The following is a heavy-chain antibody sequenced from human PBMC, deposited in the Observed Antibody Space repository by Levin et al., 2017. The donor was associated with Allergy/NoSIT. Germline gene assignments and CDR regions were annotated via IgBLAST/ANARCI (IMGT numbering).Heavy chain of an antibody. D-gene: IGHD6-13*01. Sequence: GESLKISCAASGITFSNAWMSWARQAPGKGLEWVGRIKSKADGVTTEYAAPVKGRFTISRDESKNTLYLQMNSLKTEDTAVYFCTTYSSSWYYFDYWGQGTLVTVSS. CDR1: GITFSNAW. J-gene: IGHJ4*02. CDR3: TTYSSSWYYFDY. V-gene: IGHV3-15*01. CDR2: IKSKADGVTT.